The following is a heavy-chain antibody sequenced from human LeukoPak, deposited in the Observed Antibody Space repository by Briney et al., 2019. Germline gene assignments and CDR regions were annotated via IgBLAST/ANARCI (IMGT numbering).Heavy chain of an antibody. CDR2: ISSSGSTI. CDR1: GFPFSTFW. CDR3: AELGITMIGGV. Sequence: GGSLRLSCAVSGFPFSTFWMNWVRQAPGKGLEWVSYISSSGSTIYYADSVKGRFTISRDNAKNSLYLQMNSLRAEDTAVYYCAELGITMIGGVWGKGTTVTISS. J-gene: IGHJ6*04. V-gene: IGHV3-48*04. D-gene: IGHD3-10*02.